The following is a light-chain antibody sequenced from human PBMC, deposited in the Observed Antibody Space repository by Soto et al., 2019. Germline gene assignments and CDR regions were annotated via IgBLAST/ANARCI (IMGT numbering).Light chain of an antibody. CDR3: QYYGSSTGWT. V-gene: IGKV3-20*01. CDR2: GAS. CDR1: RGVSNSF. J-gene: IGKJ1*01. Sequence: EIVLTQSPGTLSLSPGERATLSCRASRGVSNSFLAWYQQKPGQPPRLLIYGASGRATGIPDRFSGSGSGTDFTLTISRLEPEDFAVFYCQYYGSSTGWTFGQGTKVEIK.